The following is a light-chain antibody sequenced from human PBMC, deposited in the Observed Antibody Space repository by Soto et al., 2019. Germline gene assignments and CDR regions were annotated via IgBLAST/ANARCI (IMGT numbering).Light chain of an antibody. CDR2: GVS. J-gene: IGKJ4*01. CDR3: QQYSQWPLT. CDR1: QSVTSN. Sequence: EIVMTQSPATLSVSPWERATLSCRASQSVTSNLAWYQQKPGQAPRLLMYGVSTGATGIPARFGGSGSATEFTLTISSLQSEDFAVYYCQQYSQWPLTFGGGTKVDIK. V-gene: IGKV3-15*01.